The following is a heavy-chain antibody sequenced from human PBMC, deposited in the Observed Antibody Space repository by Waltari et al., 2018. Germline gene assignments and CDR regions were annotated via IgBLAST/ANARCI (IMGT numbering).Heavy chain of an antibody. Sequence: EVQLVQSGAAVKKPGESLKISCKGSGYSFATYWIGWVRQMPGKGLEWMGIIYPSDSDTTYSPSFEGQVTISADKSISTAYLQWSSLKASDSAMYYCARADGGNWAFHIWGQGTMVTVSS. CDR3: ARADGGNWAFHI. D-gene: IGHD2-21*01. J-gene: IGHJ3*02. CDR2: IYPSDSDT. V-gene: IGHV5-51*01. CDR1: GYSFATYW.